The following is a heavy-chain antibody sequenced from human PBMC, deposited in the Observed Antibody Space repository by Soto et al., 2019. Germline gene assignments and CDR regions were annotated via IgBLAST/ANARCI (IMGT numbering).Heavy chain of an antibody. CDR2: IGTRGNTK. CDR1: GFTFSDYY. J-gene: IGHJ4*02. CDR3: ARDGTEYYGEYYDY. Sequence: QVQLVESGGGLVKPGGSLRLSCATSGFTFSDYYMSWIRQAPGKGLEWVSYIGTRGNTKYYADSVRGRFTISRDNAKNSLYLQMNSLRADDTVVYYCARDGTEYYGEYYDYWGQGIPVTVSP. D-gene: IGHD4-17*01. V-gene: IGHV3-11*01.